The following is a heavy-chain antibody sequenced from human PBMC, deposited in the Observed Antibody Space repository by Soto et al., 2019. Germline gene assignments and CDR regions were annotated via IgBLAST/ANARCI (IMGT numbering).Heavy chain of an antibody. CDR1: GFTFRGYA. V-gene: IGHV3-23*01. D-gene: IGHD3-10*01. Sequence: EVQLLDSGGGLVQPGGSLRLSCAAPGFTFRGYALTWGRQAPGKGLEGVSAISGGGDATFYADSVKGRFTISRDNSKNTLYLQMNTLRAEDTAVYYCARKVSGSTGRPDLWYFDLWGRGTLVTVSS. CDR3: ARKVSGSTGRPDLWYFDL. J-gene: IGHJ2*01. CDR2: ISGGGDAT.